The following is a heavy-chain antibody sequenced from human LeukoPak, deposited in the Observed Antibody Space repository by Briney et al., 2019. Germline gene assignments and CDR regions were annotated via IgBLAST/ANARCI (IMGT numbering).Heavy chain of an antibody. D-gene: IGHD4-23*01. CDR1: EYRFPKSW. V-gene: IGHV5-51*01. CDR3: ASSVVTSSYFDY. J-gene: IGHJ4*02. Sequence: GESLKISCKGSEYRFPKSWIGWVRQMPGKGLEWMGIIYPDDSRTKYSPSFQGQVTMSVDKSISTAYLQWSSLKASDTAMYYCASSVVTSSYFDYWGQGTLVTVSS. CDR2: IYPDDSRT.